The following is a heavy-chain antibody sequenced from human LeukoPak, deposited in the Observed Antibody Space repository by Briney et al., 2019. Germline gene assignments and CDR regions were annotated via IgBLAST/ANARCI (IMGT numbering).Heavy chain of an antibody. D-gene: IGHD6-19*01. CDR2: ISYDGSNK. J-gene: IGHJ4*02. Sequence: GGSLRLSCAASGFTFSSYAMHWVRQAPGQGLEWVAVISYDGSNKYYADTVKGRFTISRDNSKNTLYLQMNSLRAEDTAVYYCASGSGLLFDYWGQGTLVTVSS. CDR3: ASGSGLLFDY. V-gene: IGHV3-30-3*01. CDR1: GFTFSSYA.